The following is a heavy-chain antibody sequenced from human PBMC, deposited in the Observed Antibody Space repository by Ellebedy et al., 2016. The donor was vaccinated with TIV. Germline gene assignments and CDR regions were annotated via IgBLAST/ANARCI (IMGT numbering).Heavy chain of an antibody. CDR2: IYYSGST. V-gene: IGHV4-59*01. CDR1: GGSISSYY. D-gene: IGHD5-18*01. J-gene: IGHJ4*02. Sequence: SETLSLXXTVSGGSISSYYWSWIRQPPGKGLEWIGYIYYSGSTNYNPSLKSRVTISVDTSKNQFSLKLSSVTAADTAVYYCAKEGVDTAMVVYWGQGTLVTVSS. CDR3: AKEGVDTAMVVY.